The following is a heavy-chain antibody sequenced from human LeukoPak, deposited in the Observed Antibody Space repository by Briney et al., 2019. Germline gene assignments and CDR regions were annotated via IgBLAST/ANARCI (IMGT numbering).Heavy chain of an antibody. J-gene: IGHJ4*02. CDR3: ARDRNRYCSSTSCYPLFDY. V-gene: IGHV1-18*01. CDR2: ISAYNGNT. CDR1: GYTFTSYG. D-gene: IGHD2-2*01. Sequence: GASVKVSCKASGYTFTSYGISWVRQAPGRGLEWMGWISAYNGNTNYAQKLQGGVTMTTDTSTSTAYMELRSLRSDDTAVYYCARDRNRYCSSTSCYPLFDYWGQGTLITVSS.